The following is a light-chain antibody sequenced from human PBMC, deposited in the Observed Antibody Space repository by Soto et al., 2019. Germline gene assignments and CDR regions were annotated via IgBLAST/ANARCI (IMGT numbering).Light chain of an antibody. J-gene: IGKJ4*01. CDR1: QSLSSW. CDR3: QQYNNFPFT. CDR2: DAS. V-gene: IGKV1-5*01. Sequence: DIQMTKSASTLSVSVGDRVTITWGASQSLSSWLAWYQQKKGKAPKLLIYDASSLESGVPSRFSGSGYGTEFDLTISSLQTDDFATYYCQQYNNFPFTFGGGTKVDIK.